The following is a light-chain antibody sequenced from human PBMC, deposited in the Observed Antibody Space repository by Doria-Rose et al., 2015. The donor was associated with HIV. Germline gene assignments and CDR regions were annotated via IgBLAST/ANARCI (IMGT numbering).Light chain of an antibody. CDR3: HQYGTSWT. J-gene: IGKJ1*01. Sequence: VLTQSPGTLSLSPGERATLSCRASQSFSSTYLAWDQQKPGQAPSLLIYDGSTRATGIPDRFSASGSGTDFTLTINRLEPEDFALYYCHQYGTSWTFGQGTKVEI. CDR1: QSFSSTY. V-gene: IGKV3-20*01. CDR2: DGS.